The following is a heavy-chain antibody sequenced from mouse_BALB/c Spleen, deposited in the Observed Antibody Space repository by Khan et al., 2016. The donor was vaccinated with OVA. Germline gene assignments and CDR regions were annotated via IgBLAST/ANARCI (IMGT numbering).Heavy chain of an antibody. V-gene: IGHV5-6*02. CDR2: VSTGGSYT. CDR1: GFTFSTYG. D-gene: IGHD1-1*01. CDR3: TRLAYYYDSEGFAY. Sequence: KLLESGGDLVKPGGSLKLSCAASGFTFSTYGMSWVRQTPDKRLEWVATVSTGGSYTYYPDSVKGRFTISRDNAKNTLYLQMSSLKSEDTAMFYCTRLAYYYDSEGFAYWGQGTLVTVSA. J-gene: IGHJ3*01.